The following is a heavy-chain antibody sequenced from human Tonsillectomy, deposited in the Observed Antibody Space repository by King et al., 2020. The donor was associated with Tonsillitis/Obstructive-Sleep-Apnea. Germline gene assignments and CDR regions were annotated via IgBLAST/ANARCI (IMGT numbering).Heavy chain of an antibody. J-gene: IGHJ3*02. V-gene: IGHV1-2*06. CDR2: INPNSGGT. Sequence: QLVQSGAEVKKPGASVKVSCKASGYTFTGYYMHWVRQAPGQGLELMGRINPNSGGTNYAQKFQGRVTMTRDTSISTGYMELSRLRSDDTAVYYCARAGNCSSTSCRGAFDIWGQGTMVTVSS. CDR3: ARAGNCSSTSCRGAFDI. CDR1: GYTFTGYY. D-gene: IGHD2-2*01.